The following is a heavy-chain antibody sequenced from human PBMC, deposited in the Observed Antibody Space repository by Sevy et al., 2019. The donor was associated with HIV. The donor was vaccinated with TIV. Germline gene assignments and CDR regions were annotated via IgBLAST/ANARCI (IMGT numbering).Heavy chain of an antibody. V-gene: IGHV3-23*01. CDR1: GFTFSSYA. CDR3: AKGTLIGAAGLDAFDI. D-gene: IGHD6-13*01. CDR2: SGSGGNT. Sequence: GGSLRLSCAASGFTFSSYAMNWVREAPGKGLEWVPSGSGGNTYYADPVKGRFTISRDSSKNTVSLQMNSLRAEDSAIYYCAKGTLIGAAGLDAFDIWGQGTKVTVSS. J-gene: IGHJ3*02.